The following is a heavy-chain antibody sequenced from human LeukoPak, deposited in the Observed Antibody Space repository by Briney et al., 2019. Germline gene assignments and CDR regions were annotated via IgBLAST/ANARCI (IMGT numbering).Heavy chain of an antibody. J-gene: IGHJ3*02. CDR1: GGTVSSYA. CDR3: ARGQSHYYYDSSGYYYPFAFDI. D-gene: IGHD3-22*01. Sequence: GASVKVSCKASGGTVSSYAIGWVRQAPGQGLEWMGGIIPIFGTADYAQKFQGRVTITTDESTSTAYMELSSLRSEDTAVNYCARGQSHYYYDSSGYYYPFAFDIWGQGTMVTVSS. V-gene: IGHV1-69*05. CDR2: IIPIFGTA.